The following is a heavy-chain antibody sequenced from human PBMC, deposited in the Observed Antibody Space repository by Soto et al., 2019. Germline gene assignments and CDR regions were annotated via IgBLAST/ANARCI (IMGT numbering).Heavy chain of an antibody. CDR3: ARKKGSSCYHQSAFDI. CDR2: IIPILGIA. D-gene: IGHD6-13*01. CDR1: GGTFSSYT. J-gene: IGHJ3*02. Sequence: QVQLVQSGAEVKKPGSSVKVSCKASGGTFSSYTISWVRQAPGQGLEWMGRIIPILGIANYAQKFQGRVTITANKSTSTAYMELSSLRSEDTAVYYCARKKGSSCYHQSAFDIWGQGTMVTVSS. V-gene: IGHV1-69*02.